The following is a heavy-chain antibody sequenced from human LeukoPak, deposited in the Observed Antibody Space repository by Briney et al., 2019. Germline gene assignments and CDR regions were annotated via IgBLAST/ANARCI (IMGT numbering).Heavy chain of an antibody. V-gene: IGHV3-30*02. CDR1: GFTFSTYG. CDR3: AKNKDPWKSTAISDFDY. CDR2: IRYDGSNK. J-gene: IGHJ4*02. Sequence: PGGSLRLSCAASGFTFSTYGMHWVRQAPGKGLEWVAFIRYDGSNKYYVDSVKGRFTISRDDSKNTLYLKMQSLRGEDTAVYFWAKNKDPWKSTAISDFDYWGQGTLVTVSS. D-gene: IGHD1-1*01.